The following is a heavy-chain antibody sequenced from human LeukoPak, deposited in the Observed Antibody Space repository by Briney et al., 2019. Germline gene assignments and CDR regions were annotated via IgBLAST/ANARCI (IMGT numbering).Heavy chain of an antibody. CDR2: IFYTGST. D-gene: IGHD2-8*01. CDR3: ARVIVHGYSDY. Sequence: SETLSLTCAVSGASISSGSYSWSWIRQPPGKTLEWIGYIFYTGSTKCNPSLKSRVTISVDTSKNQFSLKLTSVTAADTAVYYCARVIVHGYSDYWGQGALVTVSS. V-gene: IGHV4-61*01. CDR1: GASISSGSYS. J-gene: IGHJ4*02.